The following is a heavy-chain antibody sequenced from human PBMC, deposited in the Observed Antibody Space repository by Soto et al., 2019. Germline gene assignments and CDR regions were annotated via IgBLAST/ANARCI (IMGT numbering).Heavy chain of an antibody. CDR3: ARERKFDFWRKGLDV. J-gene: IGHJ6*02. CDR1: GYTFTTYD. CDR2: MDPNSGST. D-gene: IGHD3-3*01. Sequence: ASVKVSCKASGYTFTTYDINWLRQAPGQGPEWLGWMDPNSGSTGYAQNFQGRITMTRNISRNTAHMELSSLQSEDTAVYYCARERKFDFWRKGLDVWGQGTTVTVSS. V-gene: IGHV1-8*01.